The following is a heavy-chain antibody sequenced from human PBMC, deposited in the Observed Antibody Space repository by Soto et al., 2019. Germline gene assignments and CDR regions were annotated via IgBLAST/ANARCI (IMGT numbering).Heavy chain of an antibody. CDR3: TYGSGWYALL. CDR2: INHSGST. V-gene: IGHV4-34*01. CDR1: GGSFSGFY. D-gene: IGHD6-19*01. J-gene: IGHJ4*02. Sequence: QVQLQQWGAGLLKPSETLSLTCAVFGGSFSGFYWTWIRQPPGKGLEWIGEINHSGSTNYNPSLKSLVTISIDTSENQFSLMLVSVTAADTAVYYCTYGSGWYALLWGQGTLVTVSS.